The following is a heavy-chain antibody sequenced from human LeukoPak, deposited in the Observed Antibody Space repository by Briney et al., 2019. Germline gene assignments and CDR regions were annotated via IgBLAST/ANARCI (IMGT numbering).Heavy chain of an antibody. CDR1: GGSISTYY. CDR3: ARGGAARLHFQN. J-gene: IGHJ1*01. V-gene: IGHV4-59*01. CDR2: IYHSGST. Sequence: SETLSLTCAVFGGSISTYYWNWIRQPPGKGLEWIGYIYHSGSTNYNPSLQSRVTISVDTSKNQFSLNLNSVTAADTAVYYCARGGAARLHFQNWGQGTLVTVSS. D-gene: IGHD6-6*01.